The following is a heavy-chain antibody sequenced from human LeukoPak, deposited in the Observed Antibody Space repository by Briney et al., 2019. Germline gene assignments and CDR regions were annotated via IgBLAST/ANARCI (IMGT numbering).Heavy chain of an antibody. Sequence: ASVKVSCKASGYTFTSYDINWVRQATGQGLEWMGWMNPNSGNTGYAQKFQGRVTMTRNTSISTAYMELSSLRSEDTAVYYCARQELYYYDSSGYVYWGRGTLVTVSS. J-gene: IGHJ4*02. CDR1: GYTFTSYD. CDR3: ARQELYYYDSSGYVY. V-gene: IGHV1-8*01. CDR2: MNPNSGNT. D-gene: IGHD3-22*01.